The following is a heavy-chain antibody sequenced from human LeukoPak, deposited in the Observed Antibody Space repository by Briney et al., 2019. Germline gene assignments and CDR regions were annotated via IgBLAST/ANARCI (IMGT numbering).Heavy chain of an antibody. Sequence: ASVKVSCKASGYTFTGYYMHWVRQAPGQGLEWMGWINPNSGGTNYAQKFQGRVTMTRNTSISTAYMEVSSLRSDDTAFYYCARYNWNDVVSALDSWGQGTLVTVSS. J-gene: IGHJ4*02. D-gene: IGHD1-1*01. CDR2: INPNSGGT. V-gene: IGHV1-2*02. CDR3: ARYNWNDVVSALDS. CDR1: GYTFTGYY.